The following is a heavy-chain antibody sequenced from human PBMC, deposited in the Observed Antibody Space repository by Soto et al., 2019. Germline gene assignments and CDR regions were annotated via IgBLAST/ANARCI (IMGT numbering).Heavy chain of an antibody. V-gene: IGHV3-48*01. J-gene: IGHJ4*02. CDR3: ARDHHRYSGYDYVDY. Sequence: GGSLRLSCAASGFTFSTYSMNWVRQAPGKGLEWVSYISSSSSTIFYTDSVKGRFTVSRDNAKNSLYLQMNSLRAEDTAVYYCARDHHRYSGYDYVDYWGQGTLVTVSS. CDR1: GFTFSTYS. D-gene: IGHD5-12*01. CDR2: ISSSSSTI.